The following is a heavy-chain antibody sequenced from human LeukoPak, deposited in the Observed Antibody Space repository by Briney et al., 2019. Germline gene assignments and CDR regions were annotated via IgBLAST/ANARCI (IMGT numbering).Heavy chain of an antibody. V-gene: IGHV3-30*02. J-gene: IGHJ4*01. Sequence: PGGSLRLSCAASGFTFSSYTMHWVRQAPGKGLEWVACIHSDGSKKYYADSVKGRFTISRDNSKNTLSLQMNSLRAEDTAVYYCAKEPTSRGYNDIDYWGQEPWSPSPQ. D-gene: IGHD3-22*01. CDR2: IHSDGSKK. CDR3: AKEPTSRGYNDIDY. CDR1: GFTFSSYT.